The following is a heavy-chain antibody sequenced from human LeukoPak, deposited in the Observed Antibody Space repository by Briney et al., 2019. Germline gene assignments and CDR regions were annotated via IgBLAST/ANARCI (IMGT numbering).Heavy chain of an antibody. CDR1: GYTFTGYY. V-gene: IGHV1-2*02. Sequence: ASVKVSCKASGYTFTGYYMHWVRQAPGQRLEWMGWINPNSGGTDYAQKFQGRVTMTRDTSINTVYMELSRLRSDDTAVYYCARDRGGYDYIYWGRGTLVTVSS. J-gene: IGHJ4*02. CDR2: INPNSGGT. D-gene: IGHD5-12*01. CDR3: ARDRGGYDYIY.